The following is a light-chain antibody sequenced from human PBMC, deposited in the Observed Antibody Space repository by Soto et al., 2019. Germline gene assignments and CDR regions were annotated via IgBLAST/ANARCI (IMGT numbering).Light chain of an antibody. CDR2: GAS. J-gene: IGKJ1*01. CDR1: QSVSSSY. CDR3: LQNSDYPRT. Sequence: EIVLTQSPGTLSLSPGERATLSCRASQSVSSSYLAWYQQKPGQAPRLLIYGASSRATGIPDRFSGSGSGTDFTLTISRLEPEDFAVYYCLQNSDYPRTFGQGTKVEI. V-gene: IGKV3-20*01.